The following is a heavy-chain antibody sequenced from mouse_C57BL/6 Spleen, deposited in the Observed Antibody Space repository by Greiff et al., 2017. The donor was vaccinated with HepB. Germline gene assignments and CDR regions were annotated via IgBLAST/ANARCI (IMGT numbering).Heavy chain of an antibody. CDR3: ARFDTTWHFDV. J-gene: IGHJ1*03. CDR1: GYTFTSYG. V-gene: IGHV1-81*01. D-gene: IGHD1-1*01. CDR2: IYPRSCNT. Sequence: VKLVESGAELARPGASVKLSCKASGYTFTSYGISWVKQRTGQGLEWIGEIYPRSCNTYYNEKFKGKATLTADKSSSTAYMELRSLTSDDSAVYFCARFDTTWHFDVWGTGTTVTVSS.